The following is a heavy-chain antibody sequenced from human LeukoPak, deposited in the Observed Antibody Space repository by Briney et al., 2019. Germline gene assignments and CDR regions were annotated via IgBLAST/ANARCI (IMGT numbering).Heavy chain of an antibody. CDR1: GGSFSGYY. J-gene: IGHJ5*02. V-gene: IGHV4-34*01. CDR3: ARRRAWYSSSWGNWFDP. Sequence: SETLSLTCAVYGGSFSGYYWSWIRQPSGKGLEWIGEINHSGSTNYNPSLKSRVTISVDTSKNQFSLKLSSVTAADTAVCYCARRRAWYSSSWGNWFDPWGQGTLVTVSS. CDR2: INHSGST. D-gene: IGHD6-13*01.